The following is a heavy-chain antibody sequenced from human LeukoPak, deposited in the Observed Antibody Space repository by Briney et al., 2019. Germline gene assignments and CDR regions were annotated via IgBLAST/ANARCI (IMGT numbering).Heavy chain of an antibody. CDR2: ISSSGSTI. J-gene: IGHJ6*04. V-gene: IGHV3-48*03. Sequence: GGSLRLSCAASGFTFSSYEMNWVRQAPGKGMEWVSSISSSGSTINYADSVKGRFTISRDNAKNSLYLQMNSLRAEDTAVYYCAELGITMIGGVWGKGTTVTISS. CDR3: AELGITMIGGV. CDR1: GFTFSSYE. D-gene: IGHD3-10*02.